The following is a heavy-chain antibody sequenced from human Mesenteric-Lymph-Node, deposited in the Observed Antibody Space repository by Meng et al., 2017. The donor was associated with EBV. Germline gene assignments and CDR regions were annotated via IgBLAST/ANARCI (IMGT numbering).Heavy chain of an antibody. J-gene: IGHJ4*02. CDR3: AGDPGVDY. Sequence: EVQLVESGXXRXKPGGXLRLSCAASGFSFSSYNMNWVRQAPGKGLEWVSCISSSSSHIYYADSVKGRFTISRDNAKNSLYLQMNNLRAEDTAIYYCAGDPGVDYWGQGTLLNVSS. D-gene: IGHD4-17*01. V-gene: IGHV3-21*01. CDR2: ISSSSSHI. CDR1: GFSFSSYN.